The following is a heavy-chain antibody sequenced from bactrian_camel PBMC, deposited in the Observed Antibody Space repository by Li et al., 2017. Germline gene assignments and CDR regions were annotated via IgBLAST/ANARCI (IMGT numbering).Heavy chain of an antibody. CDR1: GTSIGGYC. D-gene: IGHD6*01. J-gene: IGHJ6*01. CDR2: IDRRGRI. CDR3: AAGAERESCMSWYFSGKPPGMAEFAY. Sequence: VQLVESGGGSVQTGGSLKLSCEASGTSIGGYCMGWFRQELGQGREGVATIDRRGRIYYGDSVKGRFTISHDNAKNRLDLQMNSLKSEDAAVYYCAAGAERESCMSWYFSGKPPGMAEFAYWGQGTQVTVS. V-gene: IGHV3S1*01.